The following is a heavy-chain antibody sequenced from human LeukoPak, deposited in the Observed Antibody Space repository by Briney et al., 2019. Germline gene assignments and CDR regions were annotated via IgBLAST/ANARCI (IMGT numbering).Heavy chain of an antibody. CDR2: ISGSGGST. J-gene: IGHJ4*02. D-gene: IGHD2-8*02. CDR1: GFTFSSYS. CDR3: AKGVREVLVADTAIDY. V-gene: IGHV3-23*01. Sequence: AGSLRLSCTASGFTFSSYSMSWVRQAPGKGLEWVGAISGSGGSTYYADSVKGRFTISRDNSKNTLYLQMNSLRAEDTAVYYCAKGVREVLVADTAIDYWGQGTLVTVSS.